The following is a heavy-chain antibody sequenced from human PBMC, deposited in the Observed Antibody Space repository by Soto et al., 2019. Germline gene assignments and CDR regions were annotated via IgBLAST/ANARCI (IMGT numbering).Heavy chain of an antibody. D-gene: IGHD6-13*01. CDR3: AREEGGSWAGCFDP. CDR1: GGSISSGDYY. CDR2: IYYSGST. J-gene: IGHJ5*02. Sequence: QVQLQESGPGLVKPSQTLSLTCTVSGGSISSGDYYWSWIRHPPGKGLEWIGYIYYSGSTYYNPSHKRRVTISVDTSKNQFALKLSAVTAADTAVYYCAREEGGSWAGCFDPWGQGTLVTVSS. V-gene: IGHV4-30-4*01.